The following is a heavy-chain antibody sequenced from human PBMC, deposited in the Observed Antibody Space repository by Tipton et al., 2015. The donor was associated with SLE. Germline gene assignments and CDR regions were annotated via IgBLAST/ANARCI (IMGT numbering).Heavy chain of an antibody. J-gene: IGHJ3*01. CDR1: GGSISAYY. CDR2: IYSTGST. Sequence: TLSLTCTISGGSISAYYWNWFRKPAGKGLEWIGRIYSTGSTNYNPSLKSRITMSIDTFKNQFSLNLRSVTAADTAVYYCARAFTTFNDDVDAFDFWGRGTMVTVSS. CDR3: ARAFTTFNDDVDAFDF. V-gene: IGHV4-4*07. D-gene: IGHD2/OR15-2a*01.